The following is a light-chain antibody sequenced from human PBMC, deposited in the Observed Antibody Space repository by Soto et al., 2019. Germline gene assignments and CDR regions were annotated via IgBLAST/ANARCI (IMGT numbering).Light chain of an antibody. V-gene: IGKV3-15*01. CDR1: QSVSTN. CDR2: DAS. Sequence: ETVMTQSPATLSVSPGERATLSCRASQSVSTNLAWYQQKPGQTPRLLIYDASIGATSGPANFSGSGSGTEFTLTIGSLQSEDFAVYYCQQYNSWPLTFGGGTKVEIK. CDR3: QQYNSWPLT. J-gene: IGKJ4*01.